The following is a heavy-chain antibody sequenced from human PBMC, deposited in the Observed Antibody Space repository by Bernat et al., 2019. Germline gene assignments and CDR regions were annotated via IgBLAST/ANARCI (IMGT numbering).Heavy chain of an antibody. D-gene: IGHD6-19*01. CDR1: GGSFSGYY. CDR3: ARLAVAAPGLFDY. V-gene: IGHV4-34*01. J-gene: IGHJ4*02. CDR2: INHSGST. Sequence: QVQLQQWGAGLLKPSETLSLTCAVYGGSFSGYYWSWIRQPPGKGLEWIGEINHSGSTNYNPSLKSRVTISVDKSKNQFSLKLSSVTAADTAVYYCARLAVAAPGLFDYWGQGTLVTVSS.